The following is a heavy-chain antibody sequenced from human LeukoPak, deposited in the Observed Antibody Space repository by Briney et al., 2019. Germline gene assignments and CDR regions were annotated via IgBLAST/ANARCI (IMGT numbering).Heavy chain of an antibody. V-gene: IGHV3-21*01. CDR1: GITFSNYN. CDR3: ARDSGDY. D-gene: IGHD3-10*01. CDR2: ITSSSSYT. J-gene: IGHJ4*02. Sequence: GGSLRLSCAAPGITFSNYNMNWVRQAPGKGLEWISSITSSSSYTFYADSVKGRFTISRDNAKNTLYLQMGSLRAEDMAVYYCARDSGDYWGQGTLVTVSS.